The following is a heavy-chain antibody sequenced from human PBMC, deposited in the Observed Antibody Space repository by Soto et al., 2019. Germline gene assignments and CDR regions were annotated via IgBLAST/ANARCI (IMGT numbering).Heavy chain of an antibody. CDR3: ARHGSSSINYYYGMDV. V-gene: IGHV5-51*01. D-gene: IGHD6-13*01. CDR1: GYSFTSYW. J-gene: IGHJ6*02. CDR2: IYPGDSDP. Sequence: GESLKISCKGSGYSFTSYWIGWVRQMPGKGLEWMGIIYPGDSDPRYRPSFQGQVTISADKSISTAYLQWSSLKASDTAMYYCARHGSSSINYYYGMDVWGQGTTGTVS.